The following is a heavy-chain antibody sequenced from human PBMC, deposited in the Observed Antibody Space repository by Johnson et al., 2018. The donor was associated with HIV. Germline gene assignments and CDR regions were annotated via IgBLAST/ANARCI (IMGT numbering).Heavy chain of an antibody. J-gene: IGHJ3*02. CDR2: IKQDGSEK. V-gene: IGHV3-7*05. CDR1: GFTFSSYA. D-gene: IGHD4-17*01. CDR3: ARDLRGAFDI. Sequence: MQLVESGGGLVQPGGSLRLSCAASGFTFSSYAMSWVRQAPGKGLEWVANIKQDGSEKYYVDSVKGRFTISRDNARNSLYLQMNSLRAEDTAVYYCARDLRGAFDIWGQGTMVTVSS.